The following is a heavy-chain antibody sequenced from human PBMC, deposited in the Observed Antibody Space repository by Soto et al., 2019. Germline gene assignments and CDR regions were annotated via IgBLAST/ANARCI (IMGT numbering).Heavy chain of an antibody. Sequence: GGSLSHSCSAAGVPFSIYAMIWVRPAPGKGLEWVSAISGSGGSTYYADSVKGRFTISRDNSKNTLYLQMNSLRAEDTAVYYCAKDIRAGFDSSGYSDYWGQGTRVTVSA. CDR3: AKDIRAGFDSSGYSDY. CDR1: GVPFSIYA. D-gene: IGHD3-22*01. J-gene: IGHJ4*02. V-gene: IGHV3-23*01. CDR2: ISGSGGST.